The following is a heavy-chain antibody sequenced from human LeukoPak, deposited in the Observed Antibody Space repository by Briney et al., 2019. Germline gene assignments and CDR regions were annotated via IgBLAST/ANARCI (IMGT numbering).Heavy chain of an antibody. CDR3: AKDGSGGGWKWFDP. Sequence: QPGGSLRLSCAASGFTVSSNYMSWVRQAPGKGLEWVSVIYSGGSTYYADSVKGRFTISRDNSKNTLYLQMNSLRAEDTAVYYCAKDGSGGGWKWFDPWGQGTLVTVSS. D-gene: IGHD2-15*01. V-gene: IGHV3-66*02. J-gene: IGHJ5*02. CDR1: GFTVSSNY. CDR2: IYSGGST.